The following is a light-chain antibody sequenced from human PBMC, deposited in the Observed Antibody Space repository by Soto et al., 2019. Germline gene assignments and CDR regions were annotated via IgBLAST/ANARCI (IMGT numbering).Light chain of an antibody. CDR1: SSDVGGYNY. Sequence: QSALTKPASVSGSPGQSITISCTGTSSDVGGYNYVSWYQQHPGKAPKLMIYDVSNWPSGVSNRFSGSKSGNTASLTISGLQAEDEADYYCSSYTSSGTLVFGTGTKVTVL. CDR3: SSYTSSGTLV. J-gene: IGLJ1*01. V-gene: IGLV2-14*01. CDR2: DVS.